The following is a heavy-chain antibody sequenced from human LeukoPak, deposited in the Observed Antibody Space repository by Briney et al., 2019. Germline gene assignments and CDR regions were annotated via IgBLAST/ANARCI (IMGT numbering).Heavy chain of an antibody. J-gene: IGHJ4*02. CDR2: MNPNSGNT. Sequence: ASVKVSCKASGYTFTSHDINWVRQATGQGLEWMGWMNPNSGNTGYAQKFQGRVTITRNTSISTAYMELSRLRSDDTAVYYCARGVATIGNDYWGQGTLVTVSS. D-gene: IGHD5-12*01. CDR3: ARGVATIGNDY. V-gene: IGHV1-8*03. CDR1: GYTFTSHD.